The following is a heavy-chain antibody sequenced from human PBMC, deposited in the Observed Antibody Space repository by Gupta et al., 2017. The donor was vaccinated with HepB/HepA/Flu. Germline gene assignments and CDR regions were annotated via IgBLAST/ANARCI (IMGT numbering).Heavy chain of an antibody. Sequence: QVQLVQSGAEVKKPGASVKVSCKASGYTFSSYYIHWVRQAPGQGLEWMGIINPSRGSTNYAQKFQGRVTMTRDTSTSTVYMDLSSLRSEDTAVYYCARDKDYYGSGSLYYFDYWGQGTLVTVSS. CDR3: ARDKDYYGSGSLYYFDY. V-gene: IGHV1-46*01. CDR2: INPSRGST. D-gene: IGHD3-10*01. CDR1: GYTFSSYY. J-gene: IGHJ4*02.